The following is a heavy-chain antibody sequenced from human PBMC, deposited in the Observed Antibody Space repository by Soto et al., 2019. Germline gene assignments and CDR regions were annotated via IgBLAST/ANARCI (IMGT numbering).Heavy chain of an antibody. D-gene: IGHD4-17*01. V-gene: IGHV4-59*01. CDR1: GGSISTYY. CDR2: THYSGNT. J-gene: IGHJ4*02. Sequence: NPSETLSLTCTVSGGSISTYYWDWIRQPPGKELEWIGYTHYSGNTNYHPSLKSRVTISLDTSRNQFSLKLSSVTAADTAIYYCARHTVTIRAGFDYWGQGALVTVSS. CDR3: ARHTVTIRAGFDY.